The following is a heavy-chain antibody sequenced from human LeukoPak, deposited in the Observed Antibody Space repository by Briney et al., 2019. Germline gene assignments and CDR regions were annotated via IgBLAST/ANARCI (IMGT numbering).Heavy chain of an antibody. CDR2: IYPGDSDT. J-gene: IGHJ4*02. CDR1: GYTFTNYW. D-gene: IGHD1-1*01. V-gene: IGHV5-51*01. Sequence: GESLKISCKAYGYTFTNYWIGWVRLMPGKGLEWMGAIYPGDSDTRYSPSFQGQVTISADKSINTAFLQWSSLKASDTAIYYCARRGGNYNDLTYWGRGTLVTVSS. CDR3: ARRGGNYNDLTY.